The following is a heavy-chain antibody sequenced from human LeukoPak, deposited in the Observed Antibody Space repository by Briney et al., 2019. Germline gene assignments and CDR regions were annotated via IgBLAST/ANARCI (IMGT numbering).Heavy chain of an antibody. CDR2: INPNNGGT. CDR3: ARVYMGPDY. J-gene: IGHJ4*02. V-gene: IGHV1-2*02. D-gene: IGHD3-10*01. CDR1: GYTFNVHY. Sequence: ASVKVSCKASGYTFNVHYIHWVRQAPGQGLEWMGWINPNNGGTKYAQKFQDRVTMTRDTSISTVYMDVSRLRSDGTAVYYCARVYMGPDYWGQGTLVTVSS.